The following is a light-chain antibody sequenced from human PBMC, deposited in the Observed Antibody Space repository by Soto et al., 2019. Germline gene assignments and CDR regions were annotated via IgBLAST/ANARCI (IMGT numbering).Light chain of an antibody. J-gene: IGLJ1*01. CDR1: NSDVGGYNY. Sequence: QSVLTQPPSASGSPGQSVTISCTGTNSDVGGYNYVSWYQQHPGKAPKLMIYEVSKRPSGVPDRFSGSKSGNTASLTVSGLQAEDEADYYCSSYAGSNNYVFGTGTKVTV. V-gene: IGLV2-8*01. CDR2: EVS. CDR3: SSYAGSNNYV.